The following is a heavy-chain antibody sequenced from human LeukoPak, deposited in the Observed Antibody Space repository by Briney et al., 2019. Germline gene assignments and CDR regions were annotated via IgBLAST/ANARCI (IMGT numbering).Heavy chain of an antibody. V-gene: IGHV1-69*05. J-gene: IGHJ3*02. D-gene: IGHD2-15*01. Sequence: SVKVSCKASGGTFSSYAISWVRQAPGQGLEWMGGIIPIFGTANYAQKFQGRVTITTGESTSTAYMELSSLRSEDTAVYYCARARVVAYYAFDIRGQGTVVTVSS. CDR3: ARARVVAYYAFDI. CDR2: IIPIFGTA. CDR1: GGTFSSYA.